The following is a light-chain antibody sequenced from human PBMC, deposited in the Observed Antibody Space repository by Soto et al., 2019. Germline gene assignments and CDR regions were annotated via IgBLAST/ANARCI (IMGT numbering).Light chain of an antibody. CDR3: QQYNNWPPWT. CDR1: QSISSY. J-gene: IGKJ1*01. CDR2: AAS. V-gene: IGKV1-39*01. Sequence: DIQMTQSPSTLSASVGDRVTITCRASQSISSYLNWYQQKPGKAPKLLIYAASSLQSGVPSRFSGSGSGTDFTLTISSLQSEDFAVYYCQQYNNWPPWTLGQGTKVDIK.